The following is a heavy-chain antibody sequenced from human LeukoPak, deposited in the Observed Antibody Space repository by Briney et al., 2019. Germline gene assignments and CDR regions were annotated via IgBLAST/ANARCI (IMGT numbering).Heavy chain of an antibody. CDR1: GFTFSSYW. V-gene: IGHV3-7*01. CDR2: IKQDGSEK. CDR3: ARHRFGSGILTDY. J-gene: IGHJ4*02. Sequence: GGSLRLSCAASGFTFSSYWMHWVRQAPGKGLEWVANIKQDGSEKYYVDSVKGRFTISRDNAKNSLYLQMNSLRAEDTAVYYCARHRFGSGILTDYWGQGTLVTVSS. D-gene: IGHD3-10*01.